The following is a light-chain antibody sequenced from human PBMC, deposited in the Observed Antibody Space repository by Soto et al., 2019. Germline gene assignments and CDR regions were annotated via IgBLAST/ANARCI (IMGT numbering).Light chain of an antibody. Sequence: DIPMTQSPSSLSASVGDRVTITCRASQSISYYLNWYQQKPGRAPRLLIYTTSSLQSGVPSKFSGSASGTDFTLTISSLQPEDFATYYCQQSYTTPWTFGQGTKVDIK. CDR3: QQSYTTPWT. CDR2: TTS. CDR1: QSISYY. V-gene: IGKV1-39*01. J-gene: IGKJ1*01.